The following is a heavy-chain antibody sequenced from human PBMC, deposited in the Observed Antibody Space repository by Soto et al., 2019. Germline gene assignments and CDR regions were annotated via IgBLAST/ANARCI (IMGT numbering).Heavy chain of an antibody. Sequence: GASVKVSCKASGGTFSSYAISWVRQAPGQGLEWMGGIIPIFGTANYAQKFQGRVTITADESTSTAYMELSSLRSEDTAVYYCARGRSYTAHAFDIWGQGTMVTVSS. J-gene: IGHJ3*02. D-gene: IGHD5-18*01. CDR3: ARGRSYTAHAFDI. V-gene: IGHV1-69*13. CDR2: IIPIFGTA. CDR1: GGTFSSYA.